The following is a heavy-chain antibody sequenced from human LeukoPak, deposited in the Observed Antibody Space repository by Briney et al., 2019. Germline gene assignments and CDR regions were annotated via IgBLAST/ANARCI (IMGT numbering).Heavy chain of an antibody. CDR3: ARLNYDFWIDGYYYYMDV. J-gene: IGHJ6*03. CDR2: IYYSGST. D-gene: IGHD3-3*01. Sequence: SETLSLTCTVSGGSISSYYWSWIRQPPGKGLEWIGYIYYSGSTNYNPSLKSRVTISVDTSKNQFSLKLSSVTAADTAVYYCARLNYDFWIDGYYYYMDVWGKGTTVAASS. CDR1: GGSISSYY. V-gene: IGHV4-59*01.